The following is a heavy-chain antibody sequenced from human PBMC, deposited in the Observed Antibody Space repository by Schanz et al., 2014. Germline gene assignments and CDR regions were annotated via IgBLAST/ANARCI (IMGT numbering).Heavy chain of an antibody. V-gene: IGHV3-53*01. J-gene: IGHJ6*02. CDR2: IYGAGST. CDR3: TRGHVAARLAYYYYGLDV. Sequence: EVQLVESGGDLVQPGGSLRLSCAASGFTVSSNYMSWVRQAPGKGLEWVSIIYGAGSTYHADSVKGRFTIARDNSKNTVYLQMSSLRAEDTAVYYCTRGHVAARLAYYYYGLDVWGQGTSVTVSS. CDR1: GFTVSSNY. D-gene: IGHD6-6*01.